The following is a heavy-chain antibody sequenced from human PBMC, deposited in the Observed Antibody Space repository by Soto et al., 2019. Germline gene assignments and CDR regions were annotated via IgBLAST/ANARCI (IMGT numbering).Heavy chain of an antibody. J-gene: IGHJ4*02. CDR3: AKDVPQVYSMYYFDY. CDR2: ISGSGGST. V-gene: IGHV3-23*01. CDR1: GFTFSSYA. Sequence: PGGSLRLSCAASGFTFSSYAMSWVRQAPGKGLEWVSAISGSGGSTYYADSVKGRFTISRDNSRNTLYLQMNSLRAEDTAVYYCAKDVPQVYSMYYFDYWGQGTLVTVSS. D-gene: IGHD2-8*01.